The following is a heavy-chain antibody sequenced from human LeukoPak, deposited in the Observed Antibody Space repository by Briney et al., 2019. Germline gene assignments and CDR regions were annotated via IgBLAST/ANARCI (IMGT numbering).Heavy chain of an antibody. CDR2: ISYDGSNK. J-gene: IGHJ5*02. CDR3: AKPSYSSSWSDNWFDP. CDR1: GFTFSSYG. D-gene: IGHD6-13*01. V-gene: IGHV3-30*18. Sequence: GRSLRLSCAASGFTFSSYGMHWVRQAPGKGLEWVAVISYDGSNKYYADSVKGRFTISRDNSKNTLYLQMNSLRAEDTAVYYCAKPSYSSSWSDNWFDPWGQGTLSPSPQ.